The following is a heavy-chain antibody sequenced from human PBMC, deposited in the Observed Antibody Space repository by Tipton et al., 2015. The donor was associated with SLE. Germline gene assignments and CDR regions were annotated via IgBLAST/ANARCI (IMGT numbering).Heavy chain of an antibody. CDR2: IYYSGST. CDR3: ARDQVYYYDSSGYYRGPFDI. D-gene: IGHD3-22*01. V-gene: IGHV4-59*11. CDR1: GGSISSHY. Sequence: TLSLTCTVSGGSISSHYWSWIRQPPGKGLEWIGYIYYSGSTNYNPSLKSRVTISVDTSKNQFSLKLSSVTAADTAVYYCARDQVYYYDSSGYYRGPFDIWGQGTMVTVSS. J-gene: IGHJ3*02.